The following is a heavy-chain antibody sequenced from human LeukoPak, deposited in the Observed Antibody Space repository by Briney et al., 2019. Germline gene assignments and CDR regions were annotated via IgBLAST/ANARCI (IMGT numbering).Heavy chain of an antibody. Sequence: GGSLRLSCAASGFVVTANYLAWARQAPGKGLEWVSTISNGGDPFYGDSVKGRSTISRDESTNTFSLQLDSLRVEDMGVYYCALLSGGTFDYWGQGTQDTVAS. V-gene: IGHV3-53*01. CDR2: ISNGGDP. CDR3: ALLSGGTFDY. J-gene: IGHJ4*02. CDR1: GFVVTANY. D-gene: IGHD2/OR15-2a*01.